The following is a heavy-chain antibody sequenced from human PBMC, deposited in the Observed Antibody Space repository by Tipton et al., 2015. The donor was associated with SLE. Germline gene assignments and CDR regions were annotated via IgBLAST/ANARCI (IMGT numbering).Heavy chain of an antibody. CDR2: MYHSGST. Sequence: TLSLTCAVSGYSISSGYYWGWIRQPPGKGLEWIGSMYHSGSTYYNPSLKSRVTILEDTSKNQFSLKLSSVTAADTAVYYCASSEYGGNYYYYYYGMDVWGQGTTVTVSS. J-gene: IGHJ6*02. V-gene: IGHV4-38-2*01. CDR3: ASSEYGGNYYYYYYGMDV. CDR1: GYSISSGYY. D-gene: IGHD4-23*01.